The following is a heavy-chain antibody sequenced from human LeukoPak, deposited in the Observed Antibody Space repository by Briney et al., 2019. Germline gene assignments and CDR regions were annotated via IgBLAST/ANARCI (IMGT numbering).Heavy chain of an antibody. J-gene: IGHJ5*02. Sequence: VASVKVSCKASGYTFTDYYIHWVRQAPGQGLEWMGWINPNSGGTKYAQKFQGRFTVTRDTSISTAYMELSSLRSDDTAVYYCARVRLIAGGGTNWFGPWGQGTLVTVSS. V-gene: IGHV1-2*02. CDR3: ARVRLIAGGGTNWFGP. D-gene: IGHD1-26*01. CDR1: GYTFTDYY. CDR2: INPNSGGT.